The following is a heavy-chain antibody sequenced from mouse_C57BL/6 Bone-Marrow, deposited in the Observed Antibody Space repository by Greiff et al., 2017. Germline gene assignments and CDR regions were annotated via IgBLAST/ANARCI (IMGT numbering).Heavy chain of an antibody. J-gene: IGHJ3*01. Sequence: VQLQQPGAELVRPGSSVKLSCKASGYTFTSYWMHWVKQRPIQGLEWIGNIDPSDSETHYNQKFKDKATLTVDKSSSTAYMQLSSLTSEDSAVYYCARSGTTVVASPAYWGQGTLVTVSA. CDR1: GYTFTSYW. CDR3: ARSGTTVVASPAY. V-gene: IGHV1-52*01. D-gene: IGHD1-1*01. CDR2: IDPSDSET.